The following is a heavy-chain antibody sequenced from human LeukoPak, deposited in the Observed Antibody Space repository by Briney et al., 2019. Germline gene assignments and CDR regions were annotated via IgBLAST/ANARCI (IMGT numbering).Heavy chain of an antibody. CDR2: IHYTGPT. J-gene: IGHJ4*02. CDR3: ARYVEDYSSSHFDY. D-gene: IGHD6-6*01. Sequence: SETLSLTCTVSGGSVTGYYWSWIRQPPGKGLEWIGYIHYTGPTIYNPSLKSRVTISVDTSKNQFSLRLNSVTAADTAVYYCARYVEDYSSSHFDYWAREPWSPSPQ. CDR1: GGSVTGYY. V-gene: IGHV4-59*08.